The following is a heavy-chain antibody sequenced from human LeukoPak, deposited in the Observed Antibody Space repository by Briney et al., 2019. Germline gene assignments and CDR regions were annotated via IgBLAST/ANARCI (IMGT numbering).Heavy chain of an antibody. Sequence: SQTLSLTCAVSGGSISSGGYSWSWIRQPPGKGLEWIGYIYHSGSTYYNPSLKSRVTISVDTSENQFSLKLSSVTAADTAVYFCAREYSSGLSWFDPWGQGTLVTVSS. J-gene: IGHJ5*02. CDR3: AREYSSGLSWFDP. CDR2: IYHSGST. D-gene: IGHD6-19*01. CDR1: GGSISSGGYS. V-gene: IGHV4-30-2*01.